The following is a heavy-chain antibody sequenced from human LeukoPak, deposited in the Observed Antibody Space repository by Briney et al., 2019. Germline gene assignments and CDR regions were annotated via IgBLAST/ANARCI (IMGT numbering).Heavy chain of an antibody. J-gene: IGHJ4*02. D-gene: IGHD5-24*01. Sequence: PGGSLRLSCAASGFTFSSYSMNWVRQAPGKGLEWVSAISGSGGSTYYADSVKGRFTISRDNSKNTLYLQMNSLRAEDTAVYYCAKSPLLLWPHPFFDYWGQGTLVTVSS. CDR2: ISGSGGST. CDR3: AKSPLLLWPHPFFDY. V-gene: IGHV3-23*01. CDR1: GFTFSSYS.